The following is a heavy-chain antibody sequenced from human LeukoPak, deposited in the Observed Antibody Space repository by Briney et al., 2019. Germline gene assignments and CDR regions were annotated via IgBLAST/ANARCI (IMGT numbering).Heavy chain of an antibody. D-gene: IGHD3-16*02. Sequence: GGSLRLSCAASGFTFSSYAMHWVHQAPGKGLEWVAVISYDGSKKYYEDSVKGRFTISIDNSKNTLYLQMNSLRDEDTAVYYCAREKDYVWGSYRYKGSGAFDIWGQGTMVTVSS. J-gene: IGHJ3*02. V-gene: IGHV3-30*04. CDR3: AREKDYVWGSYRYKGSGAFDI. CDR1: GFTFSSYA. CDR2: ISYDGSKK.